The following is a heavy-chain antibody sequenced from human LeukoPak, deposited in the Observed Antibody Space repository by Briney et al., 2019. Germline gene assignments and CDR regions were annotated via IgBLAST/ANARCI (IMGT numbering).Heavy chain of an antibody. CDR1: GFTFSGSA. V-gene: IGHV3-73*01. D-gene: IGHD2-2*01. CDR3: TRREGYCSSTSCPAFDY. Sequence: PGGSLKLSCAASGFTFSGSAMHWVRQASGKGLEWVGRIRSKANSYATAYAASVKGRFTISRDDSKNTAYPQMNSLKTEDTAVYYCTRREGYCSSTSCPAFDYWGQGTLVTVSS. CDR2: IRSKANSYAT. J-gene: IGHJ4*02.